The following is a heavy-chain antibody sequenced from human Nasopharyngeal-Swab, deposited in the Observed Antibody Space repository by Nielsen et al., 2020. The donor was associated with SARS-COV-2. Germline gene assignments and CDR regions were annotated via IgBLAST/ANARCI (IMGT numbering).Heavy chain of an antibody. D-gene: IGHD6-19*01. V-gene: IGHV2-70*04. J-gene: IGHJ3*02. CDR3: ARTSTLTTYSSGWNDAFDI. Sequence: RQAPGKALEWLARIDWDDDKFYSTALKTRLTISKDTCKNQVVLTMTNMDPVDTATYYCARTSTLTTYSSGWNDAFDIWGQGTMVTVSS. CDR2: IDWDDDK.